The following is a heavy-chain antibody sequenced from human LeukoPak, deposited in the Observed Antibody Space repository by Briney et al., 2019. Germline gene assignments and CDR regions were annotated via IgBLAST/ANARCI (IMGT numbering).Heavy chain of an antibody. D-gene: IGHD3-10*01. CDR3: ASLEGAMVRGVFHAFDI. V-gene: IGHV1-69*06. J-gene: IGHJ3*02. Sequence: GASVKVSCKASGGTFSSYAISWVRQAPGQGLEWMGGIIPIFGTANYAQKFQGRVTITADKSTSTAYMELSSLRSEDTAVYYCASLEGAMVRGVFHAFDIWGQGTMVTVSS. CDR1: GGTFSSYA. CDR2: IIPIFGTA.